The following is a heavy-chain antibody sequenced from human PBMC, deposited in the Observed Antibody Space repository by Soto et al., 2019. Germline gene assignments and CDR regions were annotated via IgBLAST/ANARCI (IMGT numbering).Heavy chain of an antibody. CDR2: IYYSGST. J-gene: IGHJ4*02. V-gene: IGHV4-39*01. CDR1: GGSISSSRSY. D-gene: IGHD1-26*01. Sequence: SETLSLTCTVSGGSISSSRSYWGWIRQPPGRGLECIGSIYYSGSTYYSPSLKSRVTISVDTSKNQFSLKLSSVTAADTAVYYCARRGLVGATTFDYWGQGTLVTVSS. CDR3: ARRGLVGATTFDY.